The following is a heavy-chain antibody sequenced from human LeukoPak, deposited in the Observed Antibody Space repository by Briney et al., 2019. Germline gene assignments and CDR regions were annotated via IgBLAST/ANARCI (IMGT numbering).Heavy chain of an antibody. CDR3: TRESDFWSGYYNYYYMDV. CDR1: GFTFSNAW. CDR2: IRSKTNNYAT. D-gene: IGHD3-3*01. V-gene: IGHV3-73*01. J-gene: IGHJ6*03. Sequence: GGSLRLSCAASGFTFSNAWMSWVRQASGKGLEWVGRIRSKTNNYATAYAASVKGRFTISRDDSKNTAYLQMNSLKTEDTAVYYCTRESDFWSGYYNYYYMDVWGKGTTVTVSS.